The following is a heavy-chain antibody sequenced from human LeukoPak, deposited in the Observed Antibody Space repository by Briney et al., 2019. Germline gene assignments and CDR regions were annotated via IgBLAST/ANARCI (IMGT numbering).Heavy chain of an antibody. CDR2: ISSGSTDI. CDR3: AELGITMIGGV. J-gene: IGHJ6*04. CDR1: GFTFSTYS. Sequence: GGSLRLSCAASGFTFSTYSMNWVRQAPGKGLEWVSSISSGSTDIYYGDSVKGRFTISRDNAKNSLYLQMNSLRAEDTAVYYCAELGITMIGGVWGKGTTVTISS. D-gene: IGHD3-10*02. V-gene: IGHV3-21*01.